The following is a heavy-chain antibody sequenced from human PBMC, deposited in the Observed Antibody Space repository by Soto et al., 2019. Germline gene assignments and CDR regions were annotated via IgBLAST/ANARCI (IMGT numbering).Heavy chain of an antibody. J-gene: IGHJ6*02. CDR1: GYSFTSYW. D-gene: IGHD3-3*01. CDR2: IDPSDSYT. V-gene: IGHV5-10-1*01. CDR3: ARFHRGFSAYYYYGMDV. Sequence: GESLKISCKGSGYSFTSYWISWVRQMPGKGLEWMGRIDPSDSYTNYSPSFQGHVTISADKSISTAYLQWSSLKASDTAMYYCARFHRGFSAYYYYGMDVWGQGTTVTVSS.